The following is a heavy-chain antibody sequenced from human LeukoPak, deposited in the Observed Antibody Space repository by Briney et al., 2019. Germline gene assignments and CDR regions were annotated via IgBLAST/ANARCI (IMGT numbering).Heavy chain of an antibody. Sequence: ASVKVSRKTFGYTFTDYYMHWVRQAPGQGLEWMGWINPNAGGTDYAQKFQGRVTMTRDTSISTAYMELSGLRSDDTAVYYCVPGSSVGQGSQSYYDKSTYFDYWGQGTLVTVSS. D-gene: IGHD3-16*01. CDR2: INPNAGGT. J-gene: IGHJ4*02. CDR1: GYTFTDYY. V-gene: IGHV1-2*02. CDR3: VPGSSVGQGSQSYYDKSTYFDY.